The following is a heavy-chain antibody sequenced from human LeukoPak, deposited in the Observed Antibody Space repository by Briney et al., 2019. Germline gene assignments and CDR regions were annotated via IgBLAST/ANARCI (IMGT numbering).Heavy chain of an antibody. CDR2: ISYDGSNK. V-gene: IGHV3-30*18. J-gene: IGHJ6*02. D-gene: IGHD3-9*01. CDR1: GFTFSSYG. Sequence: PGGSLRLSCAASGFTFSSYGMHWVRQAPGKGLEWVAVISYDGSNKYYADSVKGRFTISRDNSKNTLYLQMNSLRAEDTAVYYCAKTGYPYYYYYGMDVWGQGTTVTVSS. CDR3: AKTGYPYYYYYGMDV.